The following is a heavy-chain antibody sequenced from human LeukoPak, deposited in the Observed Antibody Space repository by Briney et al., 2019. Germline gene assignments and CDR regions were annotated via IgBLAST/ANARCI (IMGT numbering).Heavy chain of an antibody. CDR1: GFRFSRYS. CDR3: AKGVFWSGYVGNYFDY. D-gene: IGHD3-3*01. Sequence: GGSLRLSCAASGFRFSRYSMNWVRQAPGKGLEWVSYISSSSTTSYADSVKGRFTISRDNAKNSPYLQMNSLRAEDTAVYYCAKGVFWSGYVGNYFDYWGQGTLVTVSS. J-gene: IGHJ4*02. CDR2: ISSSSTT. V-gene: IGHV3-48*01.